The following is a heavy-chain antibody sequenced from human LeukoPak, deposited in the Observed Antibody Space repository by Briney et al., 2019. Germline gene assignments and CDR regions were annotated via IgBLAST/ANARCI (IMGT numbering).Heavy chain of an antibody. CDR1: GGTFRNYA. CDR2: IIPIFGTA. D-gene: IGHD1-26*01. Sequence: SVKVSCKASGGTFRNYAISWVRQAPGQGLEWMGGIIPIFGTANYAQKFQGRVTITADESTSTAYMELSSLRSDDTAVYYCVSGVGASGSYFYAFDIWGQGTMVTVSS. CDR3: VSGVGASGSYFYAFDI. J-gene: IGHJ3*02. V-gene: IGHV1-69*13.